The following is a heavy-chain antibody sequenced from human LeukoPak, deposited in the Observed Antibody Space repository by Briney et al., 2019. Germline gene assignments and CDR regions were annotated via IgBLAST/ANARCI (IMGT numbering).Heavy chain of an antibody. V-gene: IGHV5-51*01. CDR3: ARLSCSSTSCSDAFDI. CDR1: GYSFTSYW. J-gene: IGHJ3*02. Sequence: GESLKISCKGSGYSFTSYWIGWVRQVPGKGLEWMGIIYPGDSDTRYSPSFQGQVTISADKSISTAYLQWSSLKASDTAMYYCARLSCSSTSCSDAFDIWGQGTMVTVSS. D-gene: IGHD2-2*01. CDR2: IYPGDSDT.